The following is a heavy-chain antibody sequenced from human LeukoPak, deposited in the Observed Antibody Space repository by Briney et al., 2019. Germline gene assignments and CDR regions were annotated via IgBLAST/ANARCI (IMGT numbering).Heavy chain of an antibody. D-gene: IGHD5-18*01. CDR3: ARADRGYSYGYDAFDI. J-gene: IGHJ3*02. CDR1: GFTVSSNY. V-gene: IGHV3-66*01. CDR2: IYSGGST. Sequence: PGGSLRLSCAASGFTVSSNYMSWVRQAPGKGLEWVSVIYSGGSTYYADSVKGRFTISRDNSKNTLYLQMNSLRAEDTAVYYCARADRGYSYGYDAFDIWGQGTMVTVSS.